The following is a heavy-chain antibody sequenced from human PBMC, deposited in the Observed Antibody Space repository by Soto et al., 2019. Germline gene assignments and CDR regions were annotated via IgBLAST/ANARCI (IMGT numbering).Heavy chain of an antibody. CDR3: ASGSLDYDFWSGYYKYYYYYYMDV. V-gene: IGHV1-8*01. CDR2: MNPNSGNT. CDR1: GYTFTSYD. Sequence: QVQLVQSGAEVKKPGASVKVSCKASGYTFTSYDINWVRQATGQGLEWMGWMNPNSGNTGYAQKFQGRVTMTRNTSISTAYMELSSLRSEDTAVYYCASGSLDYDFWSGYYKYYYYYYMDVWGKGTTVTVSS. D-gene: IGHD3-3*01. J-gene: IGHJ6*03.